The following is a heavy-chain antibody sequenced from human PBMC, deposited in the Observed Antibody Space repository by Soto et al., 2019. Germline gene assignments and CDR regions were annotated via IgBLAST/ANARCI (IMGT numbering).Heavy chain of an antibody. CDR2: ITHSGTYV. V-gene: IGHV3-21*01. Sequence: GGSLRLSCTASGFTFSEYSMSWVRQAPGKGLEWVSSITHSGTYVYYADSVKGRFTISRDSASNSLFLQMTSLRAEDTAVYHCARARGNDWYSDYWGQGTLVTVSS. D-gene: IGHD5-12*01. J-gene: IGHJ4*02. CDR3: ARARGNDWYSDY. CDR1: GFTFSEYS.